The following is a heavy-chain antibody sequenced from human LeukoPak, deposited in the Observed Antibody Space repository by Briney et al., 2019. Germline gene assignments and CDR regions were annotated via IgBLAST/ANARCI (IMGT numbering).Heavy chain of an antibody. CDR3: ARQDTAMVPPGGFDY. Sequence: PSETLSLTXAVSGYSISSGYYWGWIRQPPGKRLEWIGSIYHSGSTYYNPSLKSRVTISVDTSKNQFSLKLSSVTAADTAVYYCARQDTAMVPPGGFDYWGQGTLVTVSS. D-gene: IGHD5-18*01. J-gene: IGHJ4*02. V-gene: IGHV4-38-2*01. CDR2: IYHSGST. CDR1: GYSISSGYY.